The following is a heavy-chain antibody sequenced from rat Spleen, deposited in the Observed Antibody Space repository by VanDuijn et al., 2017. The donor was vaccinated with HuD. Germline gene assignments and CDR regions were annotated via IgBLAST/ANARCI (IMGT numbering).Heavy chain of an antibody. CDR2: ISYDGSST. CDR1: GFTFSDYY. CDR3: TTVHDNWFAY. J-gene: IGHJ3*01. V-gene: IGHV5-20*01. Sequence: EVQLVESGGGLVQPGRSMQLSCAASGFTFSDYYLAWVRQAPKKGLEWVASISYDGSSTYYRDSVKGRFTISRDNAKSTLYLQMDNLRSEDTATYHCTTVHDNWFAYWGQGTLVTVSS.